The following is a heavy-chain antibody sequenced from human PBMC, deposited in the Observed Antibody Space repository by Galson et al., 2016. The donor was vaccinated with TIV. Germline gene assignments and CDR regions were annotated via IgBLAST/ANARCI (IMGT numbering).Heavy chain of an antibody. Sequence: SLRLSCAASGFTFSLYGMHWVRQAPGKGLEWVAVIWFDGGNKYYAGSVKGRFTLSRDNSQNTLYLQMSSLRAEDTAVYYCARERSPSLRYFDWLKNYSLDVWGQGTTVTVSS. J-gene: IGHJ6*02. CDR2: IWFDGGNK. CDR3: ARERSPSLRYFDWLKNYSLDV. V-gene: IGHV3-33*01. D-gene: IGHD3-9*01. CDR1: GFTFSLYG.